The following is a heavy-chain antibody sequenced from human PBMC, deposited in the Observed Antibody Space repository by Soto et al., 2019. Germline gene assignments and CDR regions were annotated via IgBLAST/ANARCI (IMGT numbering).Heavy chain of an antibody. V-gene: IGHV1-8*01. J-gene: IGHJ3*02. CDR1: GYTFTSYD. CDR3: ARKRPRGEYQLLYAFDI. CDR2: MNPNSGNT. D-gene: IGHD2-2*01. Sequence: ASVKVSCKASGYTFTSYDINWVRQATGQGLEWMGWMNPNSGNTGYAQKFQGRVTMTRNTSISTAYMELSSLRSEDTAVYYCARKRPRGEYQLLYAFDIWGQGTMVTVSS.